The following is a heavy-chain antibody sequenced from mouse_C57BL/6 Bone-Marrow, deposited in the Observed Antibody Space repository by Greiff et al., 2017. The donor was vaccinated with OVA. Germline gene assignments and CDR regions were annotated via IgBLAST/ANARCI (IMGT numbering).Heavy chain of an antibody. V-gene: IGHV1-81*01. CDR3: ARLGDGYLLWYFDV. J-gene: IGHJ1*03. D-gene: IGHD2-3*01. Sequence: VQLQQSGAELARPGASVKLSCKASGYTFTSYGISWVKQRTGQGLEWIGEIYPRSGNTYYNEKFKGKATQTADKSSSTAYMELRSLTSEDSAVYFCARLGDGYLLWYFDVWGTGTTVTVSS. CDR1: GYTFTSYG. CDR2: IYPRSGNT.